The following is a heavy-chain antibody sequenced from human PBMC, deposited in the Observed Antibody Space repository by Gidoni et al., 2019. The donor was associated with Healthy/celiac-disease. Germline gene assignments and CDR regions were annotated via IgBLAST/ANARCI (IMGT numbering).Heavy chain of an antibody. J-gene: IGHJ6*02. CDR1: GGTFSSYA. CDR2: IIPIFGTA. V-gene: IGHV1-69*01. CDR3: ARGLDGSGSYLDYYYGMDV. D-gene: IGHD3-10*01. Sequence: QVQLVQSGAEVKKPGSSVKVSCKASGGTFSSYAISWVRQAPGQGLEWMGGIIPIFGTANYAQKFQGRVTITADESTSTAYMELSSLRSEDTAVYYCARGLDGSGSYLDYYYGMDVRGQGTTVTVSS.